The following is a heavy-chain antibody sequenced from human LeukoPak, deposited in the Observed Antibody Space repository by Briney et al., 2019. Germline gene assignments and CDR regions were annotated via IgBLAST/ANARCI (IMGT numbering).Heavy chain of an antibody. V-gene: IGHV4-59*01. D-gene: IGHD6-6*01. CDR2: IYYSGST. CDR1: GGFISSYY. Sequence: PSETLSLTCTVSGGFISSYYWSWLRQPPGKGLEWLGYIYYSGSTNYNPSLKSRVTISVDTSKNQFSLKLSSVTAADTAVYYCARDFGDSSSPDAFDIWGQGTMVTVSS. J-gene: IGHJ3*02. CDR3: ARDFGDSSSPDAFDI.